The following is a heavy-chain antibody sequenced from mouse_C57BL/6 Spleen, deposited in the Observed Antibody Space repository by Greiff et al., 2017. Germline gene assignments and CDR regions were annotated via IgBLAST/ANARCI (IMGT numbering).Heavy chain of an antibody. J-gene: IGHJ3*01. Sequence: QVQLQQPGAELVRPGSSVKLSCKASGYTFASYWMDWVKQRPGQGLEWIGNIYPSDSETHYNQKFKDKATLTEDKSSSTAYMQLSSLTSEDSAVYYCARTTTVAGAYWGQGTLVTVSA. D-gene: IGHD1-1*01. CDR2: IYPSDSET. V-gene: IGHV1-61*01. CDR1: GYTFASYW. CDR3: ARTTTVAGAY.